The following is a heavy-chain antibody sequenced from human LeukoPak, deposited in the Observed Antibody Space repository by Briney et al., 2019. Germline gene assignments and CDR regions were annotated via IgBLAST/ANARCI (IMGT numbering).Heavy chain of an antibody. Sequence: ASVKVSCKASGYTFTNYYMHWVRQAPGQGLEWMVIINPSGGSTSYAQNFQGRVTMNRDTSTSTVYMELSSLRSEDTAVYYCARDLTIFGVVITLDNYYYGMDVWGQGTTVTVSS. CDR3: ARDLTIFGVVITLDNYYYGMDV. CDR2: INPSGGST. V-gene: IGHV1-46*01. D-gene: IGHD3-3*01. J-gene: IGHJ6*02. CDR1: GYTFTNYY.